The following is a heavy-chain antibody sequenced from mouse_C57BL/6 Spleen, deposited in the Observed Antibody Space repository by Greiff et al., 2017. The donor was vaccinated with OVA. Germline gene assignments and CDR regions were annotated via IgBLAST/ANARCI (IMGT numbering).Heavy chain of an antibody. CDR3: ARSYYGSSYDAMYY. V-gene: IGHV1-50*01. CDR1: GYTFTSYW. Sequence: QVQLQQPGAELVKPGASVKMSCKASGYTFTSYWMQWVKQRPGKGLEWIGEIDPSDSYTNYNQKFKGKATLTVDTSSSTAYMQLSSLTSEDSAVYYGARSYYGSSYDAMYYWGQGTTVTVSS. D-gene: IGHD1-1*01. J-gene: IGHJ4*01. CDR2: IDPSDSYT.